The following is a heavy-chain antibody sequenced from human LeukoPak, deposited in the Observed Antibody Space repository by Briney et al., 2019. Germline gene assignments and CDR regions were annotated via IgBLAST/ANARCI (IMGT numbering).Heavy chain of an antibody. CDR1: GGSISNYY. V-gene: IGHV4-59*08. CDR2: IYYSGAT. J-gene: IGHJ4*02. CDR3: ARFGITVVRGGKYYFDY. Sequence: NASETLSLTCTVSGGSISNYYWSWTRQPPGKGLEWIGHIYYSGATKYNPSLKSRITISVDTSKNQFSLMLSSVTAADTAVYYCARFGITVVRGGKYYFDYWGQGTLVTVSS. D-gene: IGHD3-10*01.